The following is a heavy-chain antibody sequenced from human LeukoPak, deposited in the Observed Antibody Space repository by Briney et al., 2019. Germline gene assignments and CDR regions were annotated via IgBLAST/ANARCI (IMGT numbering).Heavy chain of an antibody. J-gene: IGHJ5*02. CDR2: ISHDGMNA. CDR1: GLHFSGTA. V-gene: IGHV3-23*01. Sequence: GGSLRLSCAASGLHFSGTAMSWVRQAPGKGLEWVSAISHDGMNAYYADSVKGRVTISTDNSKTTASLELSSLTAADTGVYYCAKDGAQYSSGPECDPRGQGALVTVSP. D-gene: IGHD6-19*01. CDR3: AKDGAQYSSGPECDP.